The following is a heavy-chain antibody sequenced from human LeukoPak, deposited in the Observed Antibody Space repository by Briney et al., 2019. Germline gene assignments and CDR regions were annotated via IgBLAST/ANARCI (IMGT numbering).Heavy chain of an antibody. V-gene: IGHV4-34*01. J-gene: IGHJ4*02. CDR2: INHSGST. CDR3: ARAPITIFGVVFDY. Sequence: SETLSLTCAVYGGSFSGYYWSWIRQPPGKGLEWIGEINHSGSTNYNPSLKSRVTISVDTSKNQFSLKLSSVTAADTAVYYCARAPITIFGVVFDYWGQGTPVAVSS. CDR1: GGSFSGYY. D-gene: IGHD3-3*01.